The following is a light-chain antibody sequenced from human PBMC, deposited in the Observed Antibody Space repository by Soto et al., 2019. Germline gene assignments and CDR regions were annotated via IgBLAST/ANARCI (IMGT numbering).Light chain of an antibody. CDR3: QQHNSSPWT. CDR2: DAS. V-gene: IGKV1-5*01. CDR1: QSISDW. J-gene: IGKJ1*01. Sequence: IQMTQSPSTLSASVGDRVTITCRASQSISDWLAWFQQKPGKAPKVLIYDASTLESGVPSRFSGSGSGTEFTLTISSLQPEDSATYYCQQHNSSPWTFGQGTRVEIK.